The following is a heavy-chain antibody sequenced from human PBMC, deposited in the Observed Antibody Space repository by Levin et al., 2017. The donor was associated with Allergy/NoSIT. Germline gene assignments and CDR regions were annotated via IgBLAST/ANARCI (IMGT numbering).Heavy chain of an antibody. CDR3: ARLSSGIYYNDYYYYGMEV. CDR2: IDPSDSHT. V-gene: IGHV5-10-1*01. J-gene: IGHJ6*02. Sequence: GESLKISCKGSGYNFPSYWISWVRQMPGKGLEWMGRIDPSDSHTNYSPSFQGHVAISADKSITTAYLQWSSLKASDSAMYYCARLSSGIYYNDYYYYGMEVWGQGTTVTVSS. D-gene: IGHD3-10*01. CDR1: GYNFPSYW.